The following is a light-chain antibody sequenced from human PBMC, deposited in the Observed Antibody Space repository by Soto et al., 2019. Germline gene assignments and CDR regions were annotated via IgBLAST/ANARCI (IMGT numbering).Light chain of an antibody. CDR1: QSVSSY. CDR3: QQANSFLLT. Sequence: EIVLTQSPATLSLSPGERATLSCRASQSVSSYLAWYQQKPGQAPRLLIYDASSLQSGVPSRFSGSGSGTDFTLTISSLQPEDFATYYCQQANSFLLTFGGGTKVEIK. J-gene: IGKJ4*01. V-gene: IGKV3-11*01. CDR2: DAS.